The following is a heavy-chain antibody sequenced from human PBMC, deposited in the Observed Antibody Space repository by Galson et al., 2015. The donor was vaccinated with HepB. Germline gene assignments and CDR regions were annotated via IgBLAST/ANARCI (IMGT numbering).Heavy chain of an antibody. CDR3: SRLGDFSGYSSS. V-gene: IGHV3-73*01. D-gene: IGHD6-13*01. Sequence: LRLSCAASGFTFSGSAIHWVRQASGKGPEWVGHIRSKTNNYATAYVASVKGRFTISRDDSKNTAYLHMNSLKIEDTAVYYCSRLGDFSGYSSSWGQGTLVTVSS. J-gene: IGHJ4*02. CDR1: GFTFSGSA. CDR2: IRSKTNNYAT.